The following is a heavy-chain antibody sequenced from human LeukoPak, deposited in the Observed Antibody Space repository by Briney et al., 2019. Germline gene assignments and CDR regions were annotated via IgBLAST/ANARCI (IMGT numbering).Heavy chain of an antibody. D-gene: IGHD6-13*01. J-gene: IGHJ4*02. CDR1: GGSISSGGYS. Sequence: SETLSLTCAVSGGSISSGGYSWSWIRQPPGKGLEWIGYIYHSGSTYYNPSLKSRVTISVDTSKNQFSLKLSSVTAADTAVYYCARGPSWRYSTKYYFDYWGQGTLVTVSS. CDR2: IYHSGST. V-gene: IGHV4-30-2*01. CDR3: ARGPSWRYSTKYYFDY.